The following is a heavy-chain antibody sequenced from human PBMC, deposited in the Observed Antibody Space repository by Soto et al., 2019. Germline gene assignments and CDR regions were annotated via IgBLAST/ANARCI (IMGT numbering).Heavy chain of an antibody. D-gene: IGHD3-3*01. Sequence: GESLKISCKGSGYSFTSYWISWVRQMPGKGLEWMGRIDPSDSYTNYSPSFQGHVTISADKSISTAYLQWSSLKASDTAMYYCATLRWLGSYDFCSGYQIKDVWGQGTTVTVSS. CDR3: ATLRWLGSYDFCSGYQIKDV. CDR1: GYSFTSYW. CDR2: IDPSDSYT. J-gene: IGHJ6*02. V-gene: IGHV5-10-1*01.